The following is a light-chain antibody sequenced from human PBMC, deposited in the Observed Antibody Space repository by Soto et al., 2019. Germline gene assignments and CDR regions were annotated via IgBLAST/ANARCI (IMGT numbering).Light chain of an antibody. CDR2: GVS. J-gene: IGLJ1*01. CDR3: NSYAGTSYV. V-gene: IGLV2-14*01. CDR1: SSDVGAYNY. Sequence: QSVLTQPAYVAGSPGQAITSPCSGTSSDVGAYNYVSWYQQHPGKAPTLIIYGVSNRPSWVSNRFSGSKSGNTAFLIISGLQAEDEADYYCNSYAGTSYVFGSGTKVTVL.